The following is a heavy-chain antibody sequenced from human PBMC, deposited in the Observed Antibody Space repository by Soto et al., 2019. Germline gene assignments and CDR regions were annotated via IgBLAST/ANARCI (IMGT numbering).Heavy chain of an antibody. CDR1: GGSISSSSYY. CDR3: ARHDIPSSFDY. CDR2: IYYSGST. D-gene: IGHD2-15*01. J-gene: IGHJ4*02. V-gene: IGHV4-39*01. Sequence: QLQLQESGPGLVKPSETLSLTCTVSGGSISSSSYYWGWIRQPPGKGLEWIGSIYYSGSTYYNPSLKRRVTISVDTSKNQFSLKLSSVTAADTAVYYCARHDIPSSFDYWGQGTLVTVSS.